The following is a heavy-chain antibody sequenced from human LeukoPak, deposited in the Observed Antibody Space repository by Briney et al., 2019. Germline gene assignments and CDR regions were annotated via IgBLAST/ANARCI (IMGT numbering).Heavy chain of an antibody. J-gene: IGHJ4*02. CDR1: GFTFSSYS. Sequence: GGSLRLSCAASGFTFSSYSMNWVRQAPGKGLEWVSSISSSSSYIYYADSVKGRFTISRDNAKNSLYLQMNSLRAEGTAVYYCARDGEGSEEWELLREIDYWGQGTLVTVSS. CDR2: ISSSSSYI. CDR3: ARDGEGSEEWELLREIDY. V-gene: IGHV3-21*01. D-gene: IGHD1-26*01.